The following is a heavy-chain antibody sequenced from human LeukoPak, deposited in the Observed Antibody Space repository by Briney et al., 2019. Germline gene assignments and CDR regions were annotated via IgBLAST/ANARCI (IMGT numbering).Heavy chain of an antibody. CDR1: GDSVSSGSYY. CDR2: IYYTGNT. Sequence: PSETLSLTCTVSGDSVSSGSYYWSWVRQPPGKGLEWIGYIYYTGNTNYNPSLKSRVTISVDTSKNQFSLKLSSVTAADTAVYYCARVDNYYGSGSYYNLFDYWGQGTLVTVSS. J-gene: IGHJ4*02. V-gene: IGHV4-61*01. D-gene: IGHD3-10*01. CDR3: ARVDNYYGSGSYYNLFDY.